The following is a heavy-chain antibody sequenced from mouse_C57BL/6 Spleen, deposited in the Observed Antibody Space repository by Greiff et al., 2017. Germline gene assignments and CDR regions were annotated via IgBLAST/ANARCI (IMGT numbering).Heavy chain of an antibody. Sequence: QVQLQQPGAELVKPGASVKLSCKASGYTFTSYWMQWVKQRPGQGLEWIGEIDPSDCYTNYNQKFKGKATLTVDTSSSTAYMQLSCLTSEDSAVYYCEKRDGVYYAMDYWGQGTSVTVSS. J-gene: IGHJ4*01. CDR3: EKRDGVYYAMDY. D-gene: IGHD1-1*02. V-gene: IGHV1-50*01. CDR2: IDPSDCYT. CDR1: GYTFTSYW.